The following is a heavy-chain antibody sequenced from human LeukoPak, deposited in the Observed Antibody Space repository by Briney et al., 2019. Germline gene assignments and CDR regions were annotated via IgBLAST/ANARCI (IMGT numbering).Heavy chain of an antibody. CDR3: ARSPGVLWFGEPFSDP. CDR1: GGSIYSYY. D-gene: IGHD3-10*01. Sequence: SETLSLTCTVSGGSIYSYYWSWIRQPPGKGLEWIGYIYYSGSTNYNPSLKSRVTISVDTSKNQVSLKLTSVTAADTAVYYCARSPGVLWFGEPFSDPWGQGTLVTISS. CDR2: IYYSGST. V-gene: IGHV4-59*08. J-gene: IGHJ5*02.